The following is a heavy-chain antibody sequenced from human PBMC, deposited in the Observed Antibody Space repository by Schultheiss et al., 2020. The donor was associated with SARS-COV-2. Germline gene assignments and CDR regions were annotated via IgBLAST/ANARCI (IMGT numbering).Heavy chain of an antibody. CDR1: GGSISSGGYS. CDR3: ARVRGYGYCSSTSCPSDY. J-gene: IGHJ4*02. CDR2: IYHSGST. Sequence: SETLSLTCAVSGGSISSGGYSWSWIRQPPGKGLEWIGYIYHSGSTNYNPSLKSRVTISVDTSKNQFSLKLSSVTAADTAVYYCARVRGYGYCSSTSCPSDYWGQGTLVTVSS. V-gene: IGHV4-30-2*01. D-gene: IGHD2-2*01.